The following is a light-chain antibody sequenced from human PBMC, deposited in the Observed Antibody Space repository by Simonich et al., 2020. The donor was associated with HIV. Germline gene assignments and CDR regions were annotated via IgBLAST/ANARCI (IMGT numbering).Light chain of an antibody. CDR1: QSVSRN. CDR2: GAS. CDR3: QQYNNWPPYT. Sequence: EIVMTQSPATLSVSPGERATLSCRASQSVSRNLAWYQQKPGQAPRLLIDGASTRATGSPARFSVSGSRTEFTLTISSMQSEDFAVYYCQQYNNWPPYTFGQGTKLEIK. J-gene: IGKJ2*01. V-gene: IGKV3-15*01.